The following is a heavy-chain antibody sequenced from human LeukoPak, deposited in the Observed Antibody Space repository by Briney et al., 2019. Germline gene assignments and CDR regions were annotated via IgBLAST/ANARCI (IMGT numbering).Heavy chain of an antibody. V-gene: IGHV4-61*02. Sequence: PSETLSLTCTVSGGSISSGGYYWSWIRQPAGKGLEWIGRIYTSGSTNYNPSLKSRVTISVDTSKNQFSLKLSSVTAAGTAVYYCARVLGTYFDYWGQGTLVTVSS. J-gene: IGHJ4*02. D-gene: IGHD7-27*01. CDR3: ARVLGTYFDY. CDR1: GGSISSGGYY. CDR2: IYTSGST.